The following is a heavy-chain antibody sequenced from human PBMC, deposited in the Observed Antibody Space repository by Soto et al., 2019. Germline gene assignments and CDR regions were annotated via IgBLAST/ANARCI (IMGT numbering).Heavy chain of an antibody. D-gene: IGHD3-3*01. Sequence: PGGSLRLSCAASGFTFSSSPMHWVRQAPGKGLEYVSAISSDGGSTFYADSVKGRFTISRDNSKNTLYLQMGSLRAEDMAVYYCARVFYVSGGYYYDYWGQGTLVTVSS. CDR1: GFTFSSSP. CDR3: ARVFYVSGGYYYDY. V-gene: IGHV3-64*02. CDR2: ISSDGGST. J-gene: IGHJ4*02.